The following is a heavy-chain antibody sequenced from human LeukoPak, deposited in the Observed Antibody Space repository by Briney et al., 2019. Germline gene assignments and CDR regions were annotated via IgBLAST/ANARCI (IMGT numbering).Heavy chain of an antibody. V-gene: IGHV4-59*01. CDR2: IYYSGST. D-gene: IGHD3-22*01. CDR1: GGSIGSFY. J-gene: IGHJ4*02. CDR3: ARGSIGGLNY. Sequence: PSETLSLTCTVSGGSIGSFYWTWIRRPPGKGLEWIGYIYYSGSTNYNPSLKSRVTISVGTSKNQISLKLSSVTTADTAFYYCARGSIGGLNYWGQGTLVTVSS.